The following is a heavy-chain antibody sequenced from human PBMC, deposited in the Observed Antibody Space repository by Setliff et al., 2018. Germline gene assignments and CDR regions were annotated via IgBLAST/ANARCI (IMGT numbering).Heavy chain of an antibody. D-gene: IGHD5-18*01. J-gene: IGHJ6*03. CDR2: LYYSGST. V-gene: IGHV4-59*08. CDR1: GGSLRNNF. CDR3: ARLIGYSYGYYYHYVDV. Sequence: SETLSLTCTVSGGSLRNNFWGWIRQSPGKGLEWIGSLYYSGSTNYNPSLKSRVTMSVDTSKNQLSLKLTFVTAADTAIYYCARLIGYSYGYYYHYVDVWGKGTTVTVSS.